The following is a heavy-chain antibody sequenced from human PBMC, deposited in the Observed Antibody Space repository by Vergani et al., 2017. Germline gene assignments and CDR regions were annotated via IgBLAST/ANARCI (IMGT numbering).Heavy chain of an antibody. J-gene: IGHJ6*02. CDR1: GFSLSRFW. CDR2: ISPDGSAT. V-gene: IGHV3-7*01. Sequence: EVQLVESGGGLVQPGGSLRLSCAASGFSLSRFWMSWVRQAPEKGLEWVAHISPDGSATSYVDSVKGRFTISRDNTKNSLSLQMSGLRAEDTGVYYCARDRYYLGSGSYPYFYYYGLDVWGQGTAVTVSS. D-gene: IGHD3-10*01. CDR3: ARDRYYLGSGSYPYFYYYGLDV.